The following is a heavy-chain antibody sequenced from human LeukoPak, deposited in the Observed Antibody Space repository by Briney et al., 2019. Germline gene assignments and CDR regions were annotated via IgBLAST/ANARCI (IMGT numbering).Heavy chain of an antibody. CDR3: AREEHYDFWSGYYYYYGMDV. CDR1: GFTFSSYW. J-gene: IGHJ6*02. D-gene: IGHD3-3*01. CDR2: IKQDGSEK. Sequence: PGGSLRLSCAASGFTFSSYWMSWVRQAPGKGLEWVANIKQDGSEKYYVDSVKGRFTIPRDNAKNSLYLQMNSLRAEDTAVYYCAREEHYDFWSGYYYYYGMDVWGQGTTVTVSS. V-gene: IGHV3-7*01.